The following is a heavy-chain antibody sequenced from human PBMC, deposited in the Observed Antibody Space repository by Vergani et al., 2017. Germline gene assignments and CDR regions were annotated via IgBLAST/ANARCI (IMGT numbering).Heavy chain of an antibody. J-gene: IGHJ6*02. V-gene: IGHV3-23*01. CDR1: GFTFSSYA. D-gene: IGHD6-6*01. CDR2: ISGRGGST. CDR3: ARGSSSFPYYYYYGMDV. Sequence: EVQLLESGGGLVQPGGSLRLSCAASGFTFSSYAMSWVRQAPGKGLEWVSAISGRGGSTYYADSVKGRCTITRDDSKNTLYLQMNSLRAEDTAVYYCARGSSSFPYYYYYGMDVWGQGTTVTVSS.